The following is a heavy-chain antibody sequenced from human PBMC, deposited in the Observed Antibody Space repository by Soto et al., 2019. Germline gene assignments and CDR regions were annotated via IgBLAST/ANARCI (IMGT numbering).Heavy chain of an antibody. D-gene: IGHD1-26*01. Sequence: QVQLQESGPGLVKPSGTLSLTCTVSGASISSTSSGDWWSWVRQPPGKGLEWIGEIHHSGSTNYNPSLKSRVTMSVDKSKNQFSLRLSSETAADTAVYYCAKMVGATLVDYWGQGTLVTVSS. CDR1: GASISSTSSGDW. J-gene: IGHJ4*02. CDR2: IHHSGST. V-gene: IGHV4-4*02. CDR3: AKMVGATLVDY.